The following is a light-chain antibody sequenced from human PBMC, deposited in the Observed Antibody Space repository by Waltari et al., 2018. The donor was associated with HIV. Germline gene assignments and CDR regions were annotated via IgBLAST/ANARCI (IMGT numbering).Light chain of an antibody. V-gene: IGKV2-28*01. J-gene: IGKJ1*01. Sequence: DIVMTQSPLSLPVTPGEPASITCMYSQSLLHSNGYNYLDWYLQKAGQSPQVLIYLGSNRGSGVPDRCSGSGSGTDFTLKISRVEAEDVGVYYCMQALQTPQWTFGQGTKVEIK. CDR3: MQALQTPQWT. CDR1: QSLLHSNGYNY. CDR2: LGS.